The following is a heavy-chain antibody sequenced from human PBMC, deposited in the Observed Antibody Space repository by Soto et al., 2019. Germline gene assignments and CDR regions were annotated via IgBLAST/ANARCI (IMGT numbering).Heavy chain of an antibody. D-gene: IGHD3-10*01. V-gene: IGHV3-23*01. CDR2: ISGSGGST. Sequence: GGSLRLSCAASGFTFSSYAMSWVRQAPGKGLEWVSAISGSGGSTYYADSVKGRFTISRDNSKNTLYLQMNSLRAEDTAVYYCAKAFIYNHGSGSYYNAWGQGTLVTVSS. J-gene: IGHJ5*02. CDR1: GFTFSSYA. CDR3: AKAFIYNHGSGSYYNA.